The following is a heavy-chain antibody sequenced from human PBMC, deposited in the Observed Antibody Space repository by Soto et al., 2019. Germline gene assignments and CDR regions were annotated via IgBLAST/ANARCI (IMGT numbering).Heavy chain of an antibody. CDR2: IYATGTT. CDR3: VRDGTKTLRDWFDP. J-gene: IGHJ5*02. V-gene: IGHV4-4*07. CDR1: GASSSGFY. D-gene: IGHD1-1*01. Sequence: SETLYLTCTVSGASSSGFYWSWIRKSAGKGLEWIGRIYATGTTDYNPSLKSRVMMSVDTSKKQFSLKLRSVTAADTAVYYCVRDGTKTLRDWFDPWGQG.